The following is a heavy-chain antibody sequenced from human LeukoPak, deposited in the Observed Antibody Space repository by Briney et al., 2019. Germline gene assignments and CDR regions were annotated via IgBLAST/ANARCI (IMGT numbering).Heavy chain of an antibody. D-gene: IGHD6-19*01. CDR3: ARAPYSSGWYYFDY. V-gene: IGHV4-59*01. J-gene: IGHJ4*02. CDR2: IYYSGST. Sequence: SETLSLTCTVSGGSISSYYWSWIRQPPGKGLEWIGYIYYSGSTNYNPSLKSRVTISVDTSKNQFSLKLSSVTAADTAVYYCARAPYSSGWYYFDYWGQGTLVTVSS. CDR1: GGSISSYY.